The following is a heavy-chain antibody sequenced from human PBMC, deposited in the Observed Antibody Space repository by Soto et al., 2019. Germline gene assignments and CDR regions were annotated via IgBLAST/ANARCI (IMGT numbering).Heavy chain of an antibody. Sequence: QITLKESGPKLVKPTQTLTLTCTLSGFSITTSEVGVGWIRRPPGKAPEWLALIYWDHAKYYSPSLRSRLTVTKDPSKNQVVLTVTNMDPMDTGTYYCAHRRFYNSDWDRGVFVTWGQGVLVTVSS. J-gene: IGHJ1*01. CDR1: GFSITTSEVG. D-gene: IGHD6-19*01. CDR2: IYWDHAK. CDR3: AHRRFYNSDWDRGVFVT. V-gene: IGHV2-5*02.